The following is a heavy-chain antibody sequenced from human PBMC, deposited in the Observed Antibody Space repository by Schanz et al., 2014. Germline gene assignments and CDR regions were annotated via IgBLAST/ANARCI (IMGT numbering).Heavy chain of an antibody. J-gene: IGHJ4*02. CDR2: ISTRGST. D-gene: IGHD3-22*01. V-gene: IGHV4-4*07. CDR3: ATWRGDDSGGHGQFDY. CDR1: GGSMSSFY. Sequence: QVQLQESGPGLVKPSETLSLTCTVSGGSMSSFYWNWIRQPAGKGLEWIGRISTRGSTNYNPSLRSRVSMSIGTSKTHFSLRLSSLTAADTAVYYCATWRGDDSGGHGQFDYWGQGALVTVSS.